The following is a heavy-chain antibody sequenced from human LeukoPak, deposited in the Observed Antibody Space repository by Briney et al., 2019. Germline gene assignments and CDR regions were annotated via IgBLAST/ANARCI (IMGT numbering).Heavy chain of an antibody. J-gene: IGHJ4*02. Sequence: ASVKVSCKASGYTFTSYDIIWVRQAPGQGLEWMGWMNPNTGYTVYAHQFQGRITMTRNTAISTAYMDLSSLTSQDTAVYYCARSSAWAHFDNWGQGTLVSVSS. V-gene: IGHV1-8*01. CDR3: ARSSAWAHFDN. CDR1: GYTFTSYD. CDR2: MNPNTGYT. D-gene: IGHD2-15*01.